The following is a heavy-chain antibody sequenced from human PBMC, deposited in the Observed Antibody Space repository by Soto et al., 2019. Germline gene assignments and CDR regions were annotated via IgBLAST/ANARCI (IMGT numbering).Heavy chain of an antibody. CDR2: IIPIFGKA. V-gene: IGHV1-69*01. CDR1: GGTFSSYA. D-gene: IGHD3-22*01. CDR3: AEPTLTMIDNPYVMYV. Sequence: QVQLVQSGAEVKKPGSSVKVSCKASGGTFSSYAISWVRQAPGQGLEWMGGIIPIFGKANYGQKFQGRVTITGDESTSKAYMELSSLRSEDTAVYYCAEPTLTMIDNPYVMYVWGQGTTVTVSS. J-gene: IGHJ6*02.